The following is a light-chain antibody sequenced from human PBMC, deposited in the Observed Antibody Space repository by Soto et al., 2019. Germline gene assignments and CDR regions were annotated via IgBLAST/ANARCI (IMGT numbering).Light chain of an antibody. J-gene: IGKJ1*01. CDR3: QQYNDWPPT. Sequence: EILMTQSPTTLSVSPGERATLSCRASQSVGNNLAWYQQRRGQAPRRLIYGASTRATGVPARFSGTGSGTEFTFTISSLQSEDFAVYYCQQYNDWPPTFGQGTKVDIK. V-gene: IGKV3-15*01. CDR1: QSVGNN. CDR2: GAS.